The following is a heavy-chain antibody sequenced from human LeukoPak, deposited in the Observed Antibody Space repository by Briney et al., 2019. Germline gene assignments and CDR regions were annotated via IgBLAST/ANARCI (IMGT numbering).Heavy chain of an antibody. CDR3: ASSLYNYDFWSGYYTGTDY. D-gene: IGHD3-3*01. Sequence: SETLSLTCTVSGGSISSSSYYWGWIRQPPGKGLEWIGSIYYSGSTYYNPSLKSRVTISVDTSKNQFSLKLSSVTAADTAVYYCASSLYNYDFWSGYYTGTDYWGQGTLVTVSS. CDR1: GGSISSSSYY. J-gene: IGHJ4*02. V-gene: IGHV4-39*07. CDR2: IYYSGST.